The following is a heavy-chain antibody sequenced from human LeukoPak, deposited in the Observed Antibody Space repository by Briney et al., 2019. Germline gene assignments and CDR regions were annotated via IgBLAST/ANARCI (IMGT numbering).Heavy chain of an antibody. Sequence: RSGGSLRLSCAASGFTFSSYGMHWVRQAPGKGLEWVAVIWYDGSNKYYADSVKGRFTISRDNSKNTLYLQMNSLRAEDTAVYYCARGNGYSYGYLDYWGQGTLVTVSS. CDR3: ARGNGYSYGYLDY. J-gene: IGHJ4*02. CDR1: GFTFSSYG. D-gene: IGHD5-18*01. CDR2: IWYDGSNK. V-gene: IGHV3-33*01.